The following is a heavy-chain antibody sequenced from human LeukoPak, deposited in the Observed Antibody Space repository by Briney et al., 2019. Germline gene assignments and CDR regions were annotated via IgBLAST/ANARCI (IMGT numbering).Heavy chain of an antibody. CDR1: GGSINTYY. V-gene: IGHV4-59*01. D-gene: IGHD1-26*01. Sequence: PSETLSLTCTVSGGSINTYYWSWIRQPPGKGLEWIGYIYSSGSTNYNPSLKSRVTISVDTSKNQFSLKLSSVTAADTAVYYCARAGVGGATANDYCGQGTLVTVSS. CDR2: IYSSGST. CDR3: ARAGVGGATANDY. J-gene: IGHJ4*02.